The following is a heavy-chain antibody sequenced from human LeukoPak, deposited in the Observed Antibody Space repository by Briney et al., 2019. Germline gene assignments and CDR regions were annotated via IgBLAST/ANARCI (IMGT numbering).Heavy chain of an antibody. J-gene: IGHJ6*03. V-gene: IGHV5-51*01. D-gene: IGHD3-10*01. CDR3: ARRIYGSGSTYYCYYMDV. Sequence: GESLKISCKGSGYSFTSYWIGWVRQMPGKGLEWMGIIYPGDSDTRYSPSFQGQVTISADKSISTAYLQWSSLKASDTAMYYCARRIYGSGSTYYCYYMDVWGKGTTVTVSS. CDR1: GYSFTSYW. CDR2: IYPGDSDT.